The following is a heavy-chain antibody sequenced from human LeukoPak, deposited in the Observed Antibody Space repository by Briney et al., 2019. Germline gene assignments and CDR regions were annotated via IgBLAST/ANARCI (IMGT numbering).Heavy chain of an antibody. D-gene: IGHD4-23*01. CDR3: ARDRRDYGGPFDY. CDR1: GFTFSSYG. V-gene: IGHV3-30*03. J-gene: IGHJ4*02. Sequence: GGSLRLSRAASGFTFSSYGMHWVRQAPGKGLEWVAVISYDGSNKYYADSVKGRFTISRDNAKNTLYLQMNSLRVEDTAVYYCARDRRDYGGPFDYWGQGTLVTVPS. CDR2: ISYDGSNK.